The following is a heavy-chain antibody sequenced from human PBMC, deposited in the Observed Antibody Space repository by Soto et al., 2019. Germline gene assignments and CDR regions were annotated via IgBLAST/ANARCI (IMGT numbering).Heavy chain of an antibody. CDR1: GYSFTSYW. CDR3: ARHAFRRAKGYSSSETDY. V-gene: IGHV5-51*01. CDR2: IYPGDSDT. J-gene: IGHJ4*02. D-gene: IGHD6-6*01. Sequence: GESLKISCKGSGYSFTSYWIGWVRQMPGKGLEWMGIIYPGDSDTRYSPSFQGQVTISADKSISTAYLQWSSLKASDTAMYYCARHAFRRAKGYSSSETDYWGQGTLVTVSS.